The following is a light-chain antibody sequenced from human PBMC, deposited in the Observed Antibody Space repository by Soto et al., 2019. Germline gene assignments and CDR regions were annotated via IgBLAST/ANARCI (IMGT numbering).Light chain of an antibody. CDR2: AAS. J-gene: IGKJ4*01. CDR1: QSIRSY. V-gene: IGKV1-39*01. Sequence: DIQMTQSPASLSASVGDRVTITCRASQSIRSYLNWYQQKPGKAPKLLIYAASSLHSGVPPRFSGSGSGTDFTLTISGLQPEDFATYYCQQSYNTHPELTFGGGTKVEIK. CDR3: QQSYNTHPELT.